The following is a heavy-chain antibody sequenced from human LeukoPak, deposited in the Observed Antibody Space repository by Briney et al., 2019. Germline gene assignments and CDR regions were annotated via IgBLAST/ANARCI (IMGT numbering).Heavy chain of an antibody. Sequence: PSETLSLTCTVSGSSINNNFWTWIRQPPGKGLEWIGYIYSSGSANYNPSLKSRVIISGDTSKNQISLRLTSVTAADRAMYFCARHRDYYDTWGHGTLVTVSS. V-gene: IGHV4-59*08. D-gene: IGHD3-22*01. CDR1: GSSINNNF. CDR3: ARHRDYYDT. J-gene: IGHJ4*01. CDR2: IYSSGSA.